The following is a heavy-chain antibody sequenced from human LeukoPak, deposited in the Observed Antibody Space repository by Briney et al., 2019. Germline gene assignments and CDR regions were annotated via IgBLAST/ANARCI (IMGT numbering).Heavy chain of an antibody. D-gene: IGHD5-18*01. CDR2: ISYDGRYK. CDR3: ARGGPGYSHGAALDY. J-gene: IGHJ4*02. CDR1: AFTFGTYV. Sequence: RSLRLSCAASAFTFGTYVVHWVRQAPGKGLEWMALISYDGRYKYYADSVKGRFTISRDNSKNTLYFQMDNLRTDDTAVYYCARGGPGYSHGAALDYWGQGTLVTVSS. V-gene: IGHV3-30*04.